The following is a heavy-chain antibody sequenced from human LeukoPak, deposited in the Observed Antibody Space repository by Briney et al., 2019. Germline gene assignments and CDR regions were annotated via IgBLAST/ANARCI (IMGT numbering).Heavy chain of an antibody. CDR1: GFTFSSYG. CDR3: AKDESYYDSSGYYGHFDY. CDR2: ISYDGSNK. Sequence: PGGSLRLSCAASGFTFSSYGMHWVRQAPGKGLEWVAVISYDGSNKYYADSVKGRFTISRDNSKNTLYLKMNSLRAEDTAVYYCAKDESYYDSSGYYGHFDYWGQGTLVTVSS. V-gene: IGHV3-30*18. J-gene: IGHJ4*02. D-gene: IGHD3-22*01.